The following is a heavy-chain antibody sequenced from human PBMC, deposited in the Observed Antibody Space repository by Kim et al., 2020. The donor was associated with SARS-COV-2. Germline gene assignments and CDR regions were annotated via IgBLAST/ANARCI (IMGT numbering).Heavy chain of an antibody. CDR2: IYHTGTA. Sequence: SETLSLTCVVSGGSISDNHWWSWVRQSPGKGLEGIGEIYHTGTAQYNPSLKSRVTISVDKSKNQFSLDLSSVTAADTATYFCARETGIQGGTIDYWGQGTLVTISS. J-gene: IGHJ4*02. CDR3: ARETGIQGGTIDY. V-gene: IGHV4-4*02. D-gene: IGHD5-18*01. CDR1: GGSISDNHW.